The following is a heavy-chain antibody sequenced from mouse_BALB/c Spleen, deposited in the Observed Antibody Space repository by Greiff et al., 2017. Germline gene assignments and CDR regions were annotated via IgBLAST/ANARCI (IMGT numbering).Heavy chain of an antibody. CDR3: AREDDYPWFAY. D-gene: IGHD2-4*01. Sequence: EVKLMESGPGLVKPSQSLSLTCTVTGYSITSDYAWNWIRQFPGNKLEWMGYISYSGSTSYNPSLKSRISITRDTSKNQFFLQLNSVTTEDTATYYCAREDDYPWFAYWGQGTLVTVSA. J-gene: IGHJ3*01. CDR1: GYSITSDYA. CDR2: ISYSGST. V-gene: IGHV3-2*02.